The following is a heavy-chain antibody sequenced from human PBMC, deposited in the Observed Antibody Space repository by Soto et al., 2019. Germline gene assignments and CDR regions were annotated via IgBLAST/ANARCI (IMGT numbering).Heavy chain of an antibody. CDR2: ISAYNGNT. CDR1: GYMFTSYG. J-gene: IGHJ6*02. CDR3: ARNRYSGSGSSHYYGLDV. Sequence: AAVKVSCKASGYMFTSYGISWVRQAPGQGXEWMGWISAYNGNTKYAQKPQGRVTMTTDTSTSTAYMELRSLRSDDTAVYYCARNRYSGSGSSHYYGLDVWGQGTTVTVSS. V-gene: IGHV1-18*01. D-gene: IGHD3-10*01.